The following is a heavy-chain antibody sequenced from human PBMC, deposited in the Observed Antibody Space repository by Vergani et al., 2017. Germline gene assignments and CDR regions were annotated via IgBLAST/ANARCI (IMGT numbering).Heavy chain of an antibody. Sequence: EVQLVESGGGLVQPGRSLRLSCAASGFTFSSYAMSWVRQAPGKGLEWVSSISSSSSYIYYADSVKGRFTISRDNSKNTLYLQMNSLRAEDTAVYYCAKDGPVTANYYYYGMDVWGQGTTVTVSS. V-gene: IGHV3-23*04. CDR2: ISSSSSYI. D-gene: IGHD2-21*02. CDR3: AKDGPVTANYYYYGMDV. CDR1: GFTFSSYA. J-gene: IGHJ6*02.